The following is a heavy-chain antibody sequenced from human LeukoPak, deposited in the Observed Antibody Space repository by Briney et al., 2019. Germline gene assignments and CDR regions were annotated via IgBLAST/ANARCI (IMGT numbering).Heavy chain of an antibody. V-gene: IGHV1-18*01. D-gene: IGHD5-12*01. J-gene: IGHJ6*02. CDR1: GYTFTSYG. CDR3: AREYVDIVAPGYYYGMDV. CDR2: ISAYNGNT. Sequence: ASVKVSCKASGYTFTSYGISWVRQAPGQGLEWMGWISAYNGNTNYAQKLQGRVTMTTDTSTSTAYMELRSLRSEDTAVYYCAREYVDIVAPGYYYGMDVWGQGTTVTVSS.